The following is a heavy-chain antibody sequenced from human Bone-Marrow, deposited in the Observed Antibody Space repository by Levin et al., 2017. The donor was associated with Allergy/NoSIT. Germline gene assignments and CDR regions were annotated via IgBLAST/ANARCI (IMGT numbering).Heavy chain of an antibody. CDR3: ARKRGSSWYLWFDP. J-gene: IGHJ5*02. Sequence: PGESLKISCAASGFTFSSYSMNWVRQAPGKGLEWISYISSSSNTMYYADSVKGRFTISRDNAKNSLFLQMSSLRAEDTAVYYCARKRGSSWYLWFDPWGQGTLVTVSS. CDR2: ISSSSNTM. CDR1: GFTFSSYS. V-gene: IGHV3-48*04. D-gene: IGHD6-13*01.